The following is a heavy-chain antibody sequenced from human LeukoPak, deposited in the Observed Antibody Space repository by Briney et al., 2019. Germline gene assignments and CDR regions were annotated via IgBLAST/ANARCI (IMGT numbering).Heavy chain of an antibody. CDR1: GFTFSSYW. V-gene: IGHV3-7*01. Sequence: GGSLRLSCAASGFTFSSYWMSWVRQAPGKGLEWVANIKQDGSEKFYVDSVKGRFTISRDNAKNSLYLQMTRLRAEDTSVYYCARDSGVDTNFDNWGQGTLVTVSS. CDR3: ARDSGVDTNFDN. D-gene: IGHD5-18*01. CDR2: IKQDGSEK. J-gene: IGHJ4*02.